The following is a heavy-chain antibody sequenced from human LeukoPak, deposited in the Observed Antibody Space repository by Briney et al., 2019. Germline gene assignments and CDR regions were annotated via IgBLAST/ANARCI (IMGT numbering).Heavy chain of an antibody. V-gene: IGHV3-21*01. CDR1: GSTFSSYG. CDR2: ISSSSRYI. CDR3: ARDSKRTYYYDNSGYPDAFDI. J-gene: IGHJ3*02. D-gene: IGHD3-22*01. Sequence: GGSLRLSCAASGSTFSSYGINWVRQAPGKGLEWVSSISSSSRYIYYAASVRGRFTISRDNAKNSLYLQMNSLRAEDTAVYFCARDSKRTYYYDNSGYPDAFDIWGQGTMVTVSS.